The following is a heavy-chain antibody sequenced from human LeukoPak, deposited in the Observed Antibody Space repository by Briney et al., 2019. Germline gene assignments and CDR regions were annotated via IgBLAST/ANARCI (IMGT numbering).Heavy chain of an antibody. CDR2: MYYTGST. CDR1: GGSISSGDFS. J-gene: IGHJ4*02. Sequence: PSQTLSLTCAVSGGSISSGDFSWSWIRQPPGKGLEWIGYMYYTGSTYYNPSLKSRVTRAVDTSNTQISLRLPSAAAADTAVYYWARGESGYEPLDYWGQGTLVTVSS. CDR3: ARGESGYEPLDY. V-gene: IGHV4-30-4*07. D-gene: IGHD5-12*01.